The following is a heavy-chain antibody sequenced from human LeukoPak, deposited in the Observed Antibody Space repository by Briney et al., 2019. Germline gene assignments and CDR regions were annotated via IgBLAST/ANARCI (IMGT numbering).Heavy chain of an antibody. CDR1: GFTFTTYN. Sequence: GGSLRLSCAASGFTFTTYNINWVRQAPGKGLEWVSYISTTSSNIYYATSVEGRFTISRDNAKNLVYLHMDSLRDEDTAVYYCSRDGGFWSAYPLDYWGQGALVTVSS. J-gene: IGHJ4*02. CDR3: SRDGGFWSAYPLDY. CDR2: ISTTSSNI. D-gene: IGHD3-3*01. V-gene: IGHV3-48*02.